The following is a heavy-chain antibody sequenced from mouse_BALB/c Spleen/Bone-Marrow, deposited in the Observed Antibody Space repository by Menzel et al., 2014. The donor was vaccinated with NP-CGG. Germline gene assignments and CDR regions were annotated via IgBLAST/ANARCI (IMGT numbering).Heavy chain of an antibody. CDR2: INPSNGGT. J-gene: IGHJ2*01. V-gene: IGHV1S81*02. CDR1: GYAFTSYN. CDR3: TRGRLWDIDY. D-gene: IGHD6-5*01. Sequence: VQLQQSGAELVKPGTSVKLSCKASGYAFTSYNMYWVKQRPGQGLEWIGEINPSNGGTNFNEKFKSRATLTVDKSSSTAYMQHSSLSSEDSAVYYYTRGRLWDIDYWGQGTTLTVSS.